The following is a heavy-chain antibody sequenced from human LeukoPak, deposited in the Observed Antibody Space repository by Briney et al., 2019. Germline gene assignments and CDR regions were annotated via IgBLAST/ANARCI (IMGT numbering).Heavy chain of an antibody. V-gene: IGHV3-15*01. Sequence: GGSLRLSCAASGFIFSNAWMTWVRQAPGKGLEWVGRIKSKGDGGTTDFAAPVKGRFTISGDDSQNTLYLQMNSLKTEDTAVYYCTTEFGGHNRGSGLAYFFDYWGQGTLVTVST. J-gene: IGHJ4*02. CDR3: TTEFGGHNRGSGLAYFFDY. CDR1: GFIFSNAW. CDR2: IKSKGDGGTT. D-gene: IGHD2-15*01.